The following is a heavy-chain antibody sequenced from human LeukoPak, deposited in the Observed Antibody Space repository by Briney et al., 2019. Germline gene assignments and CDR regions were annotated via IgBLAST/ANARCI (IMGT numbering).Heavy chain of an antibody. CDR3: ARVPVQLFDY. V-gene: IGHV4-39*07. CDR1: GGSISSSSYY. D-gene: IGHD2-2*01. CDR2: IYYSGST. J-gene: IGHJ4*02. Sequence: SETLSLTCTVSGGSISSSSYYWGWIRQPPGKGLEWIGSIYYSGSTYYNPSLKSRVTISVDTSKSQFSLKLSSVTAADTAVYYCARVPVQLFDYWGQGTLVTVSS.